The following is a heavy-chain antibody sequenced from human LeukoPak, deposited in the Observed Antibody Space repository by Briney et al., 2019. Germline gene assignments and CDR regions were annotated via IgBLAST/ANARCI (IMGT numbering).Heavy chain of an antibody. J-gene: IGHJ3*02. V-gene: IGHV1-46*01. D-gene: IGHD5-18*01. Sequence: ASVKVSCKASGYTFTSYYMHWVRQAPGQGLEWMGIINPSGGSTSYAQKFQGRVTMTRDTSTSTVYMELGSLRSEDTAVYYCARDSPSWIQLWLRSDAFDIWGQGTMVTVSS. CDR1: GYTFTSYY. CDR3: ARDSPSWIQLWLRSDAFDI. CDR2: INPSGGST.